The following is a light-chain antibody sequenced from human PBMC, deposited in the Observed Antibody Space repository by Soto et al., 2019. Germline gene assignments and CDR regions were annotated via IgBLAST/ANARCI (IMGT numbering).Light chain of an antibody. J-gene: IGKJ2*01. CDR2: GAS. V-gene: IGKV3-15*01. Sequence: EIVMTQSPATLSVFPGERATLSCRASQSVSTNFAWYQQQPGQAPRLLIYGASARATGIPARFSGSGSGTEFTLTISSLQSEDFAVDYCHQYNNWPPYTFGQWTKLEIK. CDR1: QSVSTN. CDR3: HQYNNWPPYT.